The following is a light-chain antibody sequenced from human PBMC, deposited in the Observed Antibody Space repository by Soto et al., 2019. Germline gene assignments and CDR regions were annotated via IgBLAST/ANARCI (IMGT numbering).Light chain of an antibody. Sequence: EIVLTQSPATLSLSPGERATLSCRASQSVSGYLDWYQQKHGQAPRLLLYDASNRATGVAVRFSGSGSGTVFPLTISSLEPEDFAVYYCQQRSKWTFGQGTKVEIK. J-gene: IGKJ1*01. CDR1: QSVSGY. CDR3: QQRSKWT. V-gene: IGKV3-11*01. CDR2: DAS.